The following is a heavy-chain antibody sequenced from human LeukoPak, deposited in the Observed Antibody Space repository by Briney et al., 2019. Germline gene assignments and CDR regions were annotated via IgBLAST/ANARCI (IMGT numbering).Heavy chain of an antibody. CDR1: GFTFSSYA. D-gene: IGHD2-2*01. J-gene: IGHJ4*02. CDR2: ISGSGGST. Sequence: PGGSLRLSRAASGFTFSSYAMSWVRQAPGKGLEWVSAISGSGGSTYYADSVKGRFTISRDNSKNTLYLQMNSLRAEDTAVYYCAKDAPGNVVVPAALFDYWGQGTLVTVSS. V-gene: IGHV3-23*01. CDR3: AKDAPGNVVVPAALFDY.